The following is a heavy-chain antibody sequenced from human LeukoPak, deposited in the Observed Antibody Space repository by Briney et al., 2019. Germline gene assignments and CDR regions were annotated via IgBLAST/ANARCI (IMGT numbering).Heavy chain of an antibody. V-gene: IGHV3-21*01. J-gene: IGHJ4*02. CDR2: ISGSSGHT. D-gene: IGHD1-26*01. CDR3: AREELSY. Sequence: GGSLRLSCAASGLTFSSYAMSWVRQAPGKGLEWVSAISGSSGHTYYADSVKGRFTISRDNAKNSLYLQMNSLRAEDTAVYYCAREELSYWGQGTLVTVSS. CDR1: GLTFSSYA.